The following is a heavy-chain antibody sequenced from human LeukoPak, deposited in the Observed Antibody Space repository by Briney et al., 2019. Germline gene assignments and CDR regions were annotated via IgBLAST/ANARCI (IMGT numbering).Heavy chain of an antibody. CDR3: ATARGAMVPGVVTAIDAFDI. CDR2: INPNSGGT. CDR1: GHTFTGYY. Sequence: ASVKVSCKASGHTFTGYYMHWVRQAPGQGLEWMGWINPNSGGTNYAQKFQGRVTMTEDTSTDTAYMELSSLRSEDTAVYYCATARGAMVPGVVTAIDAFDIWGQGTMVTVSS. D-gene: IGHD2-21*02. J-gene: IGHJ3*02. V-gene: IGHV1-2*02.